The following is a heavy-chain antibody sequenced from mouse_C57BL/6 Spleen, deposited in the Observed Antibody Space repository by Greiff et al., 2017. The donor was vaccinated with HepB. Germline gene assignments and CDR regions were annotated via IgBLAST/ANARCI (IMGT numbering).Heavy chain of an antibody. CDR1: GFTFTDYY. CDR2: IRNKANGYTT. J-gene: IGHJ4*01. CDR3: ARYKLVKGINYYAMDY. D-gene: IGHD2-1*01. V-gene: IGHV7-3*01. Sequence: EVKLVESGGGLVQPGGSLSLSCAASGFTFTDYYMSWVRQPPGKALEWLGFIRNKANGYTTEYSASVKGRFTISRDNSQSILYLQMNALRAEDSATYYCARYKLVKGINYYAMDYWGQGTSVTVSS.